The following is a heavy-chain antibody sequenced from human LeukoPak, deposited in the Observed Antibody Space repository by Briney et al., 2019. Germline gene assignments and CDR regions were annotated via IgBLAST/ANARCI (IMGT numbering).Heavy chain of an antibody. V-gene: IGHV4-59*08. D-gene: IGHD3-10*01. CDR3: ARHLVRYAFDI. CDR1: GDSISSYF. Sequence: PSETLSLTCTVSGDSISSYFWSWIRQPPGKGLEWIAYIHNSESTNYNPSLKSRVTVSLDTSKNQFSLRLSSVTAADTAVYYCARHLVRYAFDIWGQGTLVTVSP. J-gene: IGHJ3*02. CDR2: IHNSEST.